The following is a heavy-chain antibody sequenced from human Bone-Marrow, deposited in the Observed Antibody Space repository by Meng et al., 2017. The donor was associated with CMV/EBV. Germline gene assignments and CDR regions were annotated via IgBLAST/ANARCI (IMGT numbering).Heavy chain of an antibody. J-gene: IGHJ4*02. D-gene: IGHD6-19*01. CDR2: IWYDGSNK. V-gene: IGHV3-33*06. CDR3: AKDCDSSGWVYD. Sequence: GGSLRLSSAASGFTFSSYGMYWVRQAPGKGLEWVAVIWYDGSNKYYADSVEGRFTISRDNSKNTLYLQMNSLRAEDTAVYYCAKDCDSSGWVYDRGQGNQVTVSS. CDR1: GFTFSSYG.